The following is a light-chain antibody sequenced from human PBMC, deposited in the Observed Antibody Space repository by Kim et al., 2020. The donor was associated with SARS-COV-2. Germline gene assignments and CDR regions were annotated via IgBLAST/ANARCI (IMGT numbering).Light chain of an antibody. CDR1: DIGYKS. CDR2: SDV. V-gene: IGLV3-21*01. Sequence: SYELTQPPSVSVAPGETARITCGGADIGYKSVHWYHQKPGQAPVLVIYSDVDRPPGIPERFSDSNSGNIATLTISRVEAGDEADYYCQVWDSATSHFVFGTGTKVTVL. J-gene: IGLJ1*01. CDR3: QVWDSATSHFV.